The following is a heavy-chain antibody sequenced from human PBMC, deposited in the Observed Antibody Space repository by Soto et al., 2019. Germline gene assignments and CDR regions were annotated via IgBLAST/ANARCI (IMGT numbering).Heavy chain of an antibody. CDR2: ISSSGSTI. J-gene: IGHJ6*02. V-gene: IGHV3-11*01. CDR1: GFTFSDYY. D-gene: IGHD4-17*01. Sequence: PGGSLRLSCAASGFTFSDYYMSWIHQAPGKGLEWVSYISSSGSTIYYADSVKGRFTISRDNAKNSLYLQMNSLRAEDTAVYYCASPTVTPHYGMDVWGQGTTVTVSS. CDR3: ASPTVTPHYGMDV.